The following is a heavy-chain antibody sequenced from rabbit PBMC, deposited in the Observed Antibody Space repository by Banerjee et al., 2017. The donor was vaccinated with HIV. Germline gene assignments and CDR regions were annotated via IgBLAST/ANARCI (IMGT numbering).Heavy chain of an antibody. J-gene: IGHJ4*01. CDR2: INSSSGNT. V-gene: IGHV1S40*01. CDR1: GFSFSNRYV. CDR3: VRNSPNL. Sequence: QSLEESGGDLVKPGASLTLTCTASGFSFSNRYVMCWVRQAPGKGLEWIACINSSSGNTVYASWAKGRFTISKTSSTTVTLQMTSLTAADTATYFCVRNSPNLWGPGTLVTVS.